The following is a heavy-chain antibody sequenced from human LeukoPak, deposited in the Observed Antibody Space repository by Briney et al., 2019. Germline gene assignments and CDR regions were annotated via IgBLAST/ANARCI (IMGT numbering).Heavy chain of an antibody. CDR1: SESSGGDD. V-gene: IGHV4-34*01. Sequence: SETLSLTCAMHSESSGGDDWTWIRQPPGKGLEWIGEVSPGGSTRYNPSLRSRVTISLDTSRSRFSLRLSSVTAADSGVYYCARDGGTRLGFDPWGQGTLVTVSS. CDR3: ARDGGTRLGFDP. D-gene: IGHD3-16*01. J-gene: IGHJ5*02. CDR2: VSPGGST.